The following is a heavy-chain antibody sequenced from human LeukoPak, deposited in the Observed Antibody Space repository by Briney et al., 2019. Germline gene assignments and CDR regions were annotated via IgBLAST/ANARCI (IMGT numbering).Heavy chain of an antibody. CDR3: ARVGEYQLLSHYYYYMDV. Sequence: GGSLRLSCAASGFTFSSYGMHWVRQAPGKGLEWVAFIRYDGSNKYYADSVKGRFTISRDSSKNTLYLQMNSLRSEDTAVYYCARVGEYQLLSHYYYYMDVWGKGTTVTVSS. V-gene: IGHV3-30*02. D-gene: IGHD2-2*01. CDR1: GFTFSSYG. CDR2: IRYDGSNK. J-gene: IGHJ6*03.